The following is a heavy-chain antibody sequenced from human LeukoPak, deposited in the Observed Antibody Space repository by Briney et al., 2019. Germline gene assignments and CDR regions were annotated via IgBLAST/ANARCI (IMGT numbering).Heavy chain of an antibody. V-gene: IGHV4-34*01. CDR2: INHSGST. D-gene: IGHD3-22*01. CDR1: GGSFSGYY. Sequence: PSETLSLTCAVYGGSFSGYYWSWIRQPPGKGLEWIGEINHSGSTNYNPSLKSRVTISVDTSKNQFSLKLSSVTAADTAMYYCARIFYDSNDYWGQGTLVTVSS. J-gene: IGHJ4*02. CDR3: ARIFYDSNDY.